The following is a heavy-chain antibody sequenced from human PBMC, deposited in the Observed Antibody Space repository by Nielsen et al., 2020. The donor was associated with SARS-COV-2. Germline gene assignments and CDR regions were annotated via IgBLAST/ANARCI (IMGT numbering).Heavy chain of an antibody. CDR2: IYYSGST. J-gene: IGHJ5*02. Sequence: SETLSLTCAVYGGSFSGYYWGWIRQPPGKGLEWIGSIYYSGSTYYNPSLKSRVTISVDTSKNQFSLKLSSVTAADTAVYYCARQDDYVWGSYSRSEDWFDPWGQGTLVTVSS. CDR3: ARQDDYVWGSYSRSEDWFDP. CDR1: GGSFSGYY. D-gene: IGHD3-16*01. V-gene: IGHV4-39*01.